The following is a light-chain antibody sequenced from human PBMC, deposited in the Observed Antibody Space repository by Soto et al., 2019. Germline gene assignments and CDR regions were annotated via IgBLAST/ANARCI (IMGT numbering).Light chain of an antibody. Sequence: EIVMTQSPATLSVSPGERATLSCRASQSVSSNLDWYQQKPGQAPRLLIYGASTRATGIPARFSGSGSGTEFTLTISSLQSEDFAVYYCQQYNNWPPGRKTFGQGTKVEIK. CDR3: QQYNNWPPGRKT. CDR2: GAS. J-gene: IGKJ1*01. V-gene: IGKV3-15*01. CDR1: QSVSSN.